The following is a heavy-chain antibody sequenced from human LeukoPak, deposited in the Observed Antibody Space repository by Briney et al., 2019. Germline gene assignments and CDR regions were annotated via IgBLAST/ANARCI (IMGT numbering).Heavy chain of an antibody. J-gene: IGHJ3*02. V-gene: IGHV1-2*04. CDR1: GYTLTELS. Sequence: ASVKVSCKVSGYTLTELSMNWVRQAPGQGLEWMGWINPNSGGTNYAQKFQGWVTMTRDMSISTVYMELSRLRSDDTAVYYCARDVYDSRGAFDIWGQGTMVTVSS. D-gene: IGHD5/OR15-5a*01. CDR3: ARDVYDSRGAFDI. CDR2: INPNSGGT.